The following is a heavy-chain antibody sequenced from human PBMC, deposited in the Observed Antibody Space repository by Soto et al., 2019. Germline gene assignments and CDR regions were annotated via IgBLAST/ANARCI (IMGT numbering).Heavy chain of an antibody. Sequence: SETLSLTCAVYGGSFSGSYWSWIRQPPGKGLEWIGEINHSGSTNYNPSLKSRVTISVDTSKNQFSLKLSSVTAADTAVYYCARVPQYYYDSSGYSKDYWGQGTLVTVSS. CDR2: INHSGST. V-gene: IGHV4-34*01. CDR1: GGSFSGSY. CDR3: ARVPQYYYDSSGYSKDY. D-gene: IGHD3-22*01. J-gene: IGHJ4*02.